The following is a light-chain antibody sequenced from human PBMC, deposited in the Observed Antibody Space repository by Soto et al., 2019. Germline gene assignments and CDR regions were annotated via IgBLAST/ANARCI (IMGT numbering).Light chain of an antibody. CDR2: DVS. J-gene: IGLJ2*01. V-gene: IGLV2-11*01. CDR3: CSYAGSYTHVV. Sequence: QSVLTQPRSVSGSPGQSVTISCTGTSSDVGGYNYVSWYQQHPGKAPKLMIYDVSKRPSGVPDRFSGSKSGNTASLTISGLQAEDEADYYCCSYAGSYTHVVFGGATKLTVL. CDR1: SSDVGGYNY.